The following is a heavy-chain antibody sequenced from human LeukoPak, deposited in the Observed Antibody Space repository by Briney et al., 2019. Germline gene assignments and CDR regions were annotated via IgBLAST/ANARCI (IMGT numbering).Heavy chain of an antibody. V-gene: IGHV3-23*01. CDR3: AKDLGYYYDSSGYYHWDY. D-gene: IGHD3-22*01. J-gene: IGHJ4*02. CDR1: GFTFSIYA. CDR2: ISGSGGST. Sequence: GGSLRLSCAACGFTFSIYAMSWVRQAQGKGLEWVSAISGSGGSTYYADSVKGRFTISRDNSKNTLYLQMNSLRAEDTAVYYCAKDLGYYYDSSGYYHWDYWGQGTLVTVSS.